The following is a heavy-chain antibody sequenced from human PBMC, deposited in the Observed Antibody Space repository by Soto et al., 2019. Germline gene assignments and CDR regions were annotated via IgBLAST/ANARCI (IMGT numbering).Heavy chain of an antibody. J-gene: IGHJ4*02. CDR1: GFTFSSYG. CDR2: IWYDGSNK. D-gene: IGHD3-3*01. Sequence: PGGSLRLSCAASGFTFSSYGMHWVRQAPGKGLEWVAVIWYDGSNKYYADSVKGRFTISRDNSKNTLYLQMNSLRAEDTAVYYCARDDFWSGYSFDYWGQGTLVTVSS. CDR3: ARDDFWSGYSFDY. V-gene: IGHV3-33*01.